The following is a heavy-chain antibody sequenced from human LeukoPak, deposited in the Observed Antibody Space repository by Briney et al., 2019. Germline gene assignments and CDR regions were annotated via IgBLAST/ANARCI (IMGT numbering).Heavy chain of an antibody. CDR1: GDSTSSGDYF. J-gene: IGHJ4*02. V-gene: IGHV4-30-4*01. Sequence: SETLSLTCTVSGDSTSSGDYFWSWFRQPPGGGLEWVGYIYYSGTTYYNPSLKSRVTISVDTSKNQFSLNLTSVTAQDTAVYYCARETMAGHLDYWGQGNLVTVSS. CDR3: ARETMAGHLDY. D-gene: IGHD6-19*01. CDR2: IYYSGTT.